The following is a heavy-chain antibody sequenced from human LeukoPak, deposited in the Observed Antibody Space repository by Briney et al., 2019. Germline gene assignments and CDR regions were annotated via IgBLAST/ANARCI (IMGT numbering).Heavy chain of an antibody. CDR3: ARGGIAAAGTEFDY. J-gene: IGHJ4*02. CDR2: IRYDGSTK. CDR1: GFTFSKFG. Sequence: GGSLRLSCAASGFTFSKFGMHWVRQAPGKGLEWVTFIRYDGSTKYYTDSVKGRFTISRDNYKNTLYLQMNSLRAEDTAVYYCARGGIAAAGTEFDYWGQGTLVTVSS. V-gene: IGHV3-30*02. D-gene: IGHD6-13*01.